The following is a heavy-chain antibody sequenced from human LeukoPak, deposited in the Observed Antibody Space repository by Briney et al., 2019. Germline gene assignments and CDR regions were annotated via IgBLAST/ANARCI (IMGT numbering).Heavy chain of an antibody. Sequence: QPGRSLRLSCAASGFTFSSYGMHWVRQAPGKGLEWVAVIWYDGSNKYYADSVKGRFTISRDNSKSTLYLQMNSLRAEDTAVYYCARYSSGWYLLGAFDIWGQGTMVTVSS. J-gene: IGHJ3*02. CDR3: ARYSSGWYLLGAFDI. D-gene: IGHD6-19*01. V-gene: IGHV3-33*01. CDR2: IWYDGSNK. CDR1: GFTFSSYG.